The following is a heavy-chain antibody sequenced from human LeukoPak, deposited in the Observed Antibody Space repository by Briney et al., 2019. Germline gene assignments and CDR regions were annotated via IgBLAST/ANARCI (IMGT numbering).Heavy chain of an antibody. CDR2: IYYSGST. CDR1: GGSISSGDYY. J-gene: IGHJ6*02. V-gene: IGHV4-30-4*01. D-gene: IGHD3-22*01. Sequence: PSETLSLTCTVSGGSISSGDYYWSWIRQPPGKGLEWIGYIYYSGSTYYNPSLKSRVTISVDTSKNQFSLKLSSVTAADTAVYYCARDFSVVVVPGRDYYYYGMDVCGQGTTVTVSS. CDR3: ARDFSVVVVPGRDYYYYGMDV.